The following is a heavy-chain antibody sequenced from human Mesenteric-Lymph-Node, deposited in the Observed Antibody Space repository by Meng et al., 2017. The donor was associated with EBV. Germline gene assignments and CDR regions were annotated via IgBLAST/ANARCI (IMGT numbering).Heavy chain of an antibody. J-gene: IGHJ4*02. Sequence: GPGLGRPSEILSLTCTVSGGSISSSSYYWGWIRQPPGKGLEWIGSIYSGGRTYYSPSLESRVTISVDTSKNQFSLKLNSVTAADTSVYFCASLLIVFGGVIVDYWGQGALVTVSS. V-gene: IGHV4-39*01. CDR3: ASLLIVFGGVIVDY. CDR1: GGSISSSSYY. CDR2: IYSGGRT. D-gene: IGHD3-16*02.